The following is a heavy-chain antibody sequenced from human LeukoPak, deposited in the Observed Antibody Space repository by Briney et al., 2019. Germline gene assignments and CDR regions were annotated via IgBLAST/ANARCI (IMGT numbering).Heavy chain of an antibody. CDR3: AKAGIGADGAGFLCEY. D-gene: IGHD1-1*01. J-gene: IGHJ4*02. V-gene: IGHV3-23*01. CDR2: ASYYVGKQ. Sequence: PGGPLTLSCAASGFTFSDYAMRWVRHAPGKGLEWVSTASYYVGKQYHAASVRRRFTVSRDNSRNTVSLQMSSLRVEDTGIYYCAKAGIGADGAGFLCEYWGQGTLVTVSS. CDR1: GFTFSDYA.